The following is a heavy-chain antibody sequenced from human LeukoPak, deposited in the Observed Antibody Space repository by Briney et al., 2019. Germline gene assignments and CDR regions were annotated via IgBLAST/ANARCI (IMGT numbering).Heavy chain of an antibody. CDR3: ARTRYNSVGGDY. J-gene: IGHJ4*02. Sequence: GGSLRLSCAVSGFIFSDYGMHWVRQAPGKGLEWVAVIWYDGTNKYYAGSVEGRFTISRGNSKNTLDLPMNSLRADDTAGYYCARTRYNSVGGDYWGQGTPVTVS. CDR1: GFIFSDYG. V-gene: IGHV3-33*01. D-gene: IGHD6-19*01. CDR2: IWYDGTNK.